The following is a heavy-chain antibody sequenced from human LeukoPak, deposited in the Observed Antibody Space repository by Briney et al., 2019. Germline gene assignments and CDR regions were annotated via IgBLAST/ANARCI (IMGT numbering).Heavy chain of an antibody. D-gene: IGHD2-15*01. J-gene: IGHJ4*02. Sequence: ASVKVSCKASGYTFATYGISWFRHAPGQRLGWRGGISGYNGNTNHAQRFQGRVTMTTDTSASKAYMELRSLRSDDTGVYYCARLYCSGANCYPIYGDPFDYWGQGTLVTVSS. V-gene: IGHV1-18*01. CDR3: ARLYCSGANCYPIYGDPFDY. CDR1: GYTFATYG. CDR2: ISGYNGNT.